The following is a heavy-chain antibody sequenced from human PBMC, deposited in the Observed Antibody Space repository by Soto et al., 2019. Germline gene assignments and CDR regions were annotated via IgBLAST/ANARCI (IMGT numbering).Heavy chain of an antibody. CDR2: IYYSGST. CDR3: ARNTVDIVATINYYYYMDV. D-gene: IGHD5-12*01. V-gene: IGHV4-59*01. J-gene: IGHJ6*03. Sequence: SETLSLTCTVSGGSISSYYWSWIRQPPGKGLEWIGYIYYSGSTNYNPSLKSRVTISVDTSKNQFSLKLSSVTAADTAVYYCARNTVDIVATINYYYYMDVWGKGTTVTVSS. CDR1: GGSISSYY.